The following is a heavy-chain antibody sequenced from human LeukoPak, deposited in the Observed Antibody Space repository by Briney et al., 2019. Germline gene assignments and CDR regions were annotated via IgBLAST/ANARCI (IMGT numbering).Heavy chain of an antibody. V-gene: IGHV4-39*01. J-gene: IGHJ3*02. CDR3: ARHRIAAVDDAFDI. CDR2: IYYSGST. CDR1: GGSISSSSYY. Sequence: SETLSLTCTVSGGSISSSSYYWGWIRQPPGKGLEWIGSIYYSGSTYYNPSLKSRVTISVDTSKNQFSLKLSSVIAADTAVYYCARHRIAAVDDAFDIWGQGTMVTVSS. D-gene: IGHD6-13*01.